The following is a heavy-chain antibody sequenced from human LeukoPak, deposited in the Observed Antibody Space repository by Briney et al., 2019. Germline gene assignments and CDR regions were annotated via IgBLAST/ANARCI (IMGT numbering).Heavy chain of an antibody. V-gene: IGHV4-61*02. J-gene: IGHJ4*02. CDR1: GGSISSGSYY. Sequence: SQTLSLTCTVSGGSISSGSYYWIWIRQPAGKGLEWIGRIYTSGSTNYNPSLKSRVTISVDTSKNQFFLKLSSVTAADTAVYYCARQKYSSGWSDVTYYFDYWGQGTLVTVSS. D-gene: IGHD6-19*01. CDR3: ARQKYSSGWSDVTYYFDY. CDR2: IYTSGST.